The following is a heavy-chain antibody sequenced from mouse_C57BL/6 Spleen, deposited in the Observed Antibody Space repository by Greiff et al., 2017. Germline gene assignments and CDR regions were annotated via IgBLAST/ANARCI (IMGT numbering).Heavy chain of an antibody. D-gene: IGHD1-1*01. Sequence: EVQGVESGGGLVKPGGSLKLSCAASGFTFSSYTMSWVRQTPEERLEWVATISGGGGNTYYPDSVKGRFTISRDNAKNTLYLQMSSLRSEDTALYYCARHADYYGSSYDWYFDVWGTGTTVTVSS. J-gene: IGHJ1*03. CDR1: GFTFSSYT. CDR3: ARHADYYGSSYDWYFDV. V-gene: IGHV5-9*01. CDR2: ISGGGGNT.